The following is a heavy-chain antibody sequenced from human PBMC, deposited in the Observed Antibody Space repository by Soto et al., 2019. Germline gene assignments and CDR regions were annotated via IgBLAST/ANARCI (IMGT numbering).Heavy chain of an antibody. Sequence: PSETLSLTCTVSGGSISSPDHHWAWIRQSPGKGLEWIGAIYYSASTYYNPSLVSRIRISVETSKNQFSLRLTSVTAADTAVYFCARAYRPPYGGMDVWGQGTTVTVSS. CDR3: ARAYRPPYGGMDV. CDR1: GGSISSPDHH. D-gene: IGHD3-16*02. CDR2: IYYSAST. V-gene: IGHV4-30-4*01. J-gene: IGHJ6*02.